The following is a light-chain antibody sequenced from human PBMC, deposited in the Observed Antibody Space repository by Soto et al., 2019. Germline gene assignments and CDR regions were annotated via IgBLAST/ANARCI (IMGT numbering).Light chain of an antibody. CDR3: LHDHDYPLT. J-gene: IGKJ4*01. V-gene: IGKV1-6*01. CDR2: AAS. Sequence: AIEMTQSQSSLSAYXXDRVXISCLASQGIRNDLGWYQQKPGKAPKXXIYAASSLQSGVPSRFSGSGSGTDFILTISSLQPEDSATYYCLHDHDYPLTFGGGTKVDIK. CDR1: QGIRND.